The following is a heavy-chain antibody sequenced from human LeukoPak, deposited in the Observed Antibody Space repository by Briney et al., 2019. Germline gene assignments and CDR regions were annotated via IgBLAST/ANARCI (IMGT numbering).Heavy chain of an antibody. CDR1: GFTFSSYS. D-gene: IGHD3-10*01. Sequence: KPGGSLRLSCAASGFTFSSYSMNWVRQAPGKGLEWVSSISSSSSYIYYADSVKGRFTISRDNAKNSLYLQMNSLRAEDTAVYYCARVESTRGGFWFDPWSQGTLVTVSS. CDR2: ISSSSSYI. V-gene: IGHV3-21*01. J-gene: IGHJ5*02. CDR3: ARVESTRGGFWFDP.